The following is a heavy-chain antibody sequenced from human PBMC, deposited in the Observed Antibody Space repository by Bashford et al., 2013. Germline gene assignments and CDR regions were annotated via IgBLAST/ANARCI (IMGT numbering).Heavy chain of an antibody. V-gene: IGHV3-23*01. D-gene: IGHD3-22*01. J-gene: IGHJ4*02. CDR2: ISSSGGST. Sequence: VRQAPGKGLEWVSGISSSGGSTYHADSVKGRFTISRDKSKNTLYLQMNSLRAEDTAVYYCASHSSGYYYRDYFDYWGQGTLVTVSS. CDR3: ASHSSGYYYRDYFDY.